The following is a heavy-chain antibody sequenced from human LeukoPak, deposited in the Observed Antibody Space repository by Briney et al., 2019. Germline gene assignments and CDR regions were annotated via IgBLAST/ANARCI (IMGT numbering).Heavy chain of an antibody. CDR1: GGSFSGYY. V-gene: IGHV4-34*01. Sequence: SETLSLTCAVYGGSFSGYYWSWIRQPPGKGLEWIGEINHSGSTNYNPSLKSRVTISVDTSKNQFSLKLSSVTAADTAVYYCARWSSGSRPYDAFDIWGQGTMVTVSS. CDR2: INHSGST. D-gene: IGHD3-22*01. CDR3: ARWSSGSRPYDAFDI. J-gene: IGHJ3*02.